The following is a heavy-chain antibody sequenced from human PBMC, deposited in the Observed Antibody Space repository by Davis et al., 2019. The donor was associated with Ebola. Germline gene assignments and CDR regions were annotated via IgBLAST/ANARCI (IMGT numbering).Heavy chain of an antibody. CDR3: ARHGSSYYDMNYVY. CDR1: GYSFSSYW. Sequence: PGGSLRLSCNGSGYSFSSYWIAWVRQMPGKGLEWMGIIYPDDSDTRYSPSFQGQVTISADKSINTAYLQWSSLKALDTAMCYCARHGSSYYDMNYVYWGQGTLVTVSS. J-gene: IGHJ4*02. CDR2: IYPDDSDT. D-gene: IGHD3-22*01. V-gene: IGHV5-51*01.